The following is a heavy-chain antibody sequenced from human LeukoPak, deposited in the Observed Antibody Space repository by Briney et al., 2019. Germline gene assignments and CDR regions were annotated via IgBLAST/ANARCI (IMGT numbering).Heavy chain of an antibody. CDR2: IWYDGSTE. J-gene: IGHJ2*01. CDR1: GFNFNTYA. V-gene: IGHV3-33*01. CDR3: ARDSASIAAAVYWFFDL. D-gene: IGHD6-25*01. Sequence: PGGSLGLSCAASGFNFNTYAMNWVRQAPGKELEWVAVIWYDGSTEYYADSVKGRFTISRDNSKNTLYLQMNSLRVEDSAVYYCARDSASIAAAVYWFFDLWGRGTLVTVSS.